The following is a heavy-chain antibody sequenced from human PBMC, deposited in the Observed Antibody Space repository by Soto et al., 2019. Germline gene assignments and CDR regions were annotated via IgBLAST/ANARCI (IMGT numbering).Heavy chain of an antibody. D-gene: IGHD2-15*01. CDR2: IYYSGST. V-gene: IGHV4-59*01. J-gene: IGHJ4*02. CDR1: GGSISSYY. CDR3: ARGSTVVTLDY. Sequence: PSETLSLTCTVSGGSISSYYWSWIRQPPGKGLEWIGYIYYSGSTNYNPSLKSRVTISVDTSKNQFSLKLSSVTAADTAVYYCARGSTVVTLDYWGQGTLVTVSS.